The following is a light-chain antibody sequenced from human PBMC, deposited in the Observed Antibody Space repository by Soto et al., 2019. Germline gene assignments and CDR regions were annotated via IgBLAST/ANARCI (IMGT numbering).Light chain of an antibody. CDR3: QQYSVYWT. CDR2: DDS. CDR1: QSVSTR. V-gene: IGKV1-5*02. Sequence: DIQMTQSPSSLSASVGDRVTIICRASQSVSTRLAWYQQKPGKDPKVLIYDDSSWAGGAPSRFTGSGSGTEFTLTINSLQPDDFATYYCQQYSVYWTFGQGTKVDNK. J-gene: IGKJ1*01.